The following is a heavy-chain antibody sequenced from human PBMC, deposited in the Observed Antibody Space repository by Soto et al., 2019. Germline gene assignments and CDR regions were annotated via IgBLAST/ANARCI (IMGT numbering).Heavy chain of an antibody. CDR2: IYYSGST. CDR1: GESVTSNNYY. D-gene: IGHD5-18*01. Sequence: SETLSLTCTDSGESVTSNNYYWSWIRQPPGKGPEWIGYIYYSGSTYHNPSLKSRLTLSVDTSKNQFSLSLTSVTAADTAVYYCATSPRGYSYDSWGQGALVTVSS. CDR3: ATSPRGYSYDS. V-gene: IGHV4-30-4*01. J-gene: IGHJ5*02.